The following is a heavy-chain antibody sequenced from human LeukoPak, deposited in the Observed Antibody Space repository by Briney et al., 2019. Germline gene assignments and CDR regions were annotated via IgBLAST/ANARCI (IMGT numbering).Heavy chain of an antibody. CDR3: ARGGGSYYDSSDYYREEYFHR. Sequence: KPGGSLRLSCAASGFSFSHYYMSWIRQAPGKGLEWVSYISSSSGYTNYADSVKGRFTISRDNAKNALYLHMGSLRAEDTALYYCARGGGSYYDSSDYYREEYFHRWGQGTLVTVSS. CDR2: ISSSSGYT. J-gene: IGHJ1*01. V-gene: IGHV3-11*05. D-gene: IGHD3-22*01. CDR1: GFSFSHYY.